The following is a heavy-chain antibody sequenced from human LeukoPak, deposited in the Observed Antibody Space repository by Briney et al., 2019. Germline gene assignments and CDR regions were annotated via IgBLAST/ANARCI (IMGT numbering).Heavy chain of an antibody. CDR1: GGSISSGSYY. D-gene: IGHD3-3*01. J-gene: IGHJ6*03. CDR2: IYTSGST. Sequence: SETLSLTCTVSGGSISSGSYYWSWIRQPAGKGLEWIGRIYTSGSTNYNPSLKSRVTISVDTSKNQFSLKLSSVTAADTAVYYCASTLESDSDYMDVWGKGTTVTVSS. V-gene: IGHV4-61*02. CDR3: ASTLESDSDYMDV.